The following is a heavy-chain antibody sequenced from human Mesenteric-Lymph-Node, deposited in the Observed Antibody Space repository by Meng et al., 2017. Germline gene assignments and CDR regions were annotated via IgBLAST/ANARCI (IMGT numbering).Heavy chain of an antibody. V-gene: IGHV3-30*04. J-gene: IGHJ4*02. Sequence: GESLKISCAASGFIFSTHAIHWVRQAPGKGLEWVAVISYDGSNIYYTDSVKGRFTISRDNSKNTLYLQMNSLRPEDKAVYYCAKDQRRYYDSGSYFEYWGQGTQVTVSS. D-gene: IGHD3-10*01. CDR3: AKDQRRYYDSGSYFEY. CDR1: GFIFSTHA. CDR2: ISYDGSNI.